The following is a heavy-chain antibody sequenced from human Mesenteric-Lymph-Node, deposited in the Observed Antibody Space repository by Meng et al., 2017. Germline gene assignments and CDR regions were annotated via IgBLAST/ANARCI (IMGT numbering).Heavy chain of an antibody. J-gene: IGHJ4*02. CDR3: ARDRELGW. CDR2: NQYSGSA. V-gene: IGHV4-59*01. D-gene: IGHD3-10*01. Sequence: GSLRLSCAVSGTSISIYYWSWIRQPPGKGLEWIGYNQYSGSANYNPSLKSRVTISLDTSKNQFSLKLSSVTAADTAVYFCARDRELGWWSQGTLVTVSS. CDR1: GTSISIYY.